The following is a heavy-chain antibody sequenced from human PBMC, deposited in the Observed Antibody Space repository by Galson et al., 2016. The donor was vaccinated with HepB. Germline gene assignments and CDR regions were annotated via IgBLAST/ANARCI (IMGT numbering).Heavy chain of an antibody. CDR2: IYYYTGST. J-gene: IGHJ5*02. Sequence: ETLSLTCTVSGVSISSRSYYWGWIRQPPGKGLEWIGSIYYYTGSTYYNPSLQSRVTISADTSENPFSLRLSSVTTADTSGYYCARHIAVSVTGDWFDPWGQGTLVIVSS. D-gene: IGHD6-19*01. CDR1: GVSISSRSYY. CDR3: ARHIAVSVTGDWFDP. V-gene: IGHV4-39*01.